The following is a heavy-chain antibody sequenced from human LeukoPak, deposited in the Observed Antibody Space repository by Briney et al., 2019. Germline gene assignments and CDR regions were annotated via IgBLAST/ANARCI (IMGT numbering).Heavy chain of an antibody. CDR1: GFTFDDYG. CDR3: ATPHSGSYYYGMDV. J-gene: IGHJ6*02. Sequence: GGSLRLSCAASGFTFDDYGMSWVRQAPGRGLEWVSGINWNGGSTGYADSVKGRFTISRDNSKNTLYLQMNSLRAEDTAVYYCATPHSGSYYYGMDVWGQGTTVTVSS. V-gene: IGHV3-20*04. CDR2: INWNGGST. D-gene: IGHD3-10*01.